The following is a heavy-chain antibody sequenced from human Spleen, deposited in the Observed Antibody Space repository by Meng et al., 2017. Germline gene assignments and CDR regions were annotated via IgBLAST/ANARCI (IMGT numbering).Heavy chain of an antibody. J-gene: IGHJ6*02. CDR1: GYTFTSYY. V-gene: IGHV1-46*01. CDR3: ARKERITMVRGVIISSYDYGMDV. CDR2: INPSGGST. Sequence: ASVKVSCKASGYTFTSYYMHWVRQAPGQGLEWMGIINPSGGSTSYAQKFQGRVTMTRDTSTSTVYMELSSLRSEDTAVYYCARKERITMVRGVIISSYDYGMDVWGQGTTVTVSS. D-gene: IGHD3-10*01.